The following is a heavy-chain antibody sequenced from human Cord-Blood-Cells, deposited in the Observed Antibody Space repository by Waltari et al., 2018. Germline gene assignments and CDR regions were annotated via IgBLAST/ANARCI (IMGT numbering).Heavy chain of an antibody. V-gene: IGHV3-33*01. CDR3: ARGWNYFDY. CDR1: GLTFSSYG. Sequence: QVQLVESGGGVVQPGRSLRLSCAASGLTFSSYGMHWVRQAPGKGLEWVAVIWYDGSNKYYADSVKGRFTISRDNSKNTLYLQMNSLRAEDTAVYYCARGWNYFDYWGQGTLVTVSS. J-gene: IGHJ4*02. D-gene: IGHD1-1*01. CDR2: IWYDGSNK.